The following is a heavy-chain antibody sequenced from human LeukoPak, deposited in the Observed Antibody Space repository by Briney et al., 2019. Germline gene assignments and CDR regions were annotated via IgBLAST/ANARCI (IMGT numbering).Heavy chain of an antibody. V-gene: IGHV3-7*01. Sequence: PGGSLRLSCTASGFTFSHYWMDWVRQAPGKGLEWVANINQDGSVRYYVDSVKGRFTISRDNTKNSLSLRMDSLRDDGTAVYYCSRSLEYSGQGTLVTVS. J-gene: IGHJ4*02. CDR3: SRSLEY. CDR1: GFTFSHYW. CDR2: INQDGSVR.